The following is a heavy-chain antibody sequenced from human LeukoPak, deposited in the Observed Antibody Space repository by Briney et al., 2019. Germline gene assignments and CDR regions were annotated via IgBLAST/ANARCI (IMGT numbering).Heavy chain of an antibody. V-gene: IGHV1-8*01. CDR2: MNPNSGNT. J-gene: IGHJ4*02. CDR1: GYTFTSYD. Sequence: ASVKVSCKASGYTFTSYDINWVRQATGQGLEWMGWMNPNSGNTGYAQKFQGRVTMTRNTSISTAYMELSSLRSEDTAVYYCATTEGYSSSWYAFEVSFDYWGQGTQVTVSS. D-gene: IGHD6-13*01. CDR3: ATTEGYSSSWYAFEVSFDY.